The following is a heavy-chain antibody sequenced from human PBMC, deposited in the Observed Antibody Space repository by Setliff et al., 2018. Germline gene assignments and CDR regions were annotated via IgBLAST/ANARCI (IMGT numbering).Heavy chain of an antibody. CDR3: AIPSSGNFYYDSSGYYPDY. J-gene: IGHJ4*02. CDR1: GYTFTGYY. V-gene: IGHV1-24*01. D-gene: IGHD3-22*01. CDR2: FDPEDGET. Sequence: ASVKVSCKASGYTFTGYYMHWVRQAPGKGLEWMGGFDPEDGETIYAQKFQGRVTMTEDTSTDTAYMELSSLRSEDTAVYYCAIPSSGNFYYDSSGYYPDYWGQGTLVTVSS.